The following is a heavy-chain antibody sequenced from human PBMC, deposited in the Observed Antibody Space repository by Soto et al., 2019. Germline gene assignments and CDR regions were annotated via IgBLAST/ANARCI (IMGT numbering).Heavy chain of an antibody. V-gene: IGHV3-9*01. J-gene: IGHJ6*03. CDR1: GFTFSNYA. D-gene: IGHD3-16*01. Sequence: GGSLRLSCAASGFTFSNYAMLWVRQAPGKGLEWVSGISWDSGTIGYADSVKGRFTISRDNAKNSLYLQMNSLRAEDTALYYCAKDYTRGDPYYSYMDVWGKGTTVTVSS. CDR2: ISWDSGTI. CDR3: AKDYTRGDPYYSYMDV.